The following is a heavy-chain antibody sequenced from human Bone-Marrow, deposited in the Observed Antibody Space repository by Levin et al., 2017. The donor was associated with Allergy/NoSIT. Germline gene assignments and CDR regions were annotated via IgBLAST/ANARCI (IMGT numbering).Heavy chain of an antibody. CDR3: AGSDYGDYRADD. J-gene: IGHJ4*02. CDR1: GGSISSYY. Sequence: NPSETLSLTCTVSGGSISSYYWSWIRQPPGKGLEWIGYVYYSVSSNYNPSFKSRVTISVDTSKNQVSLKLNSVTAADTAVYYCAGSDYGDYRADDWGQGTLVTVSS. D-gene: IGHD4-17*01. V-gene: IGHV4-59*08. CDR2: VYYSVSS.